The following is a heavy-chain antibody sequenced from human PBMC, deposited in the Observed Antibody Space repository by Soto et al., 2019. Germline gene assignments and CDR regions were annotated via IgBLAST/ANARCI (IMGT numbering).Heavy chain of an antibody. J-gene: IGHJ5*02. Sequence: ASVKVSCKASGHTFTSYAMHWVRQAPGQRLEWMGWINAGNGNTKYSQKFQGRVTITRDTSASTAYMELSSLRSEDTAVYYCARGDFWSGYYIANWFDPWGQGTLVTVSS. CDR1: GHTFTSYA. D-gene: IGHD3-3*01. V-gene: IGHV1-3*01. CDR3: ARGDFWSGYYIANWFDP. CDR2: INAGNGNT.